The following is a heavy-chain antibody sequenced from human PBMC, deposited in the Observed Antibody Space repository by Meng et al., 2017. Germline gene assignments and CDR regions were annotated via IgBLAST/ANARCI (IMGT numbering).Heavy chain of an antibody. J-gene: IGHJ4*02. CDR3: ASSGYSYGYRFDY. V-gene: IGHV4-34*01. CDR1: GGSFSGYY. D-gene: IGHD5-18*01. CDR2: INHSGST. Sequence: QVQLQQWGAGLLKPSETLSPTVAVYGGSFSGYYWSWIRQPPGKGLEWIGEINHSGSTNYNPSLKSRVTISVDTSKNQFSLKLSSVTAADTAVYYCASSGYSYGYRFDYWGQGTLVTVSS.